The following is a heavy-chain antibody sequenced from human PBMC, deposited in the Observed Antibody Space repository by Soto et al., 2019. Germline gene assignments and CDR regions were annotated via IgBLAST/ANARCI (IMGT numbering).Heavy chain of an antibody. CDR2: IIPIFGTA. Sequence: GASVKVSCKASGGTFSSYAISWVRQAPGQGLEWMGGIIPIFGTANYAQKFQGRVTITADKSTSTAYMELSSLRSEDTAVYYCASTYYYGSGSYFPDYYYGMDVWGQGTTVTVSS. V-gene: IGHV1-69*06. CDR1: GGTFSSYA. CDR3: ASTYYYGSGSYFPDYYYGMDV. D-gene: IGHD3-10*01. J-gene: IGHJ6*02.